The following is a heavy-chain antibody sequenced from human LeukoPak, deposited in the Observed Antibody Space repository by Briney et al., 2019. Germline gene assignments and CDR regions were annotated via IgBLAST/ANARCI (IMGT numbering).Heavy chain of an antibody. Sequence: ASVKVSCKASGYTFTGYYMHWVRQAPGQGLEWMGWINPNSGGTNYAQKFQGRVTMTRDTSISTAYMELSRLRSDDTAVYYCARVAHLTMVRTYLNSPKKYYFDYWGQGTLVTVSS. CDR2: INPNSGGT. D-gene: IGHD3-10*01. CDR3: ARVAHLTMVRTYLNSPKKYYFDY. V-gene: IGHV1-2*02. CDR1: GYTFTGYY. J-gene: IGHJ4*02.